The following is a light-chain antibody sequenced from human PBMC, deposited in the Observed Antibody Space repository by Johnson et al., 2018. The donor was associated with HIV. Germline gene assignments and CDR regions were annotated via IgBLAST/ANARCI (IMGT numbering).Light chain of an antibody. J-gene: IGLJ1*01. Sequence: QPVLTQPPSVSAAPGQKVTISCSGSSSNIGNNYVSWYQQLPGTAPKLLIYDNNMRPSGIPDRFSGSKSGTSATLGITGLQTGDEADYYCGTWDSSLSAYVFGTGTKVTVL. V-gene: IGLV1-51*01. CDR2: DNN. CDR3: GTWDSSLSAYV. CDR1: SSNIGNNY.